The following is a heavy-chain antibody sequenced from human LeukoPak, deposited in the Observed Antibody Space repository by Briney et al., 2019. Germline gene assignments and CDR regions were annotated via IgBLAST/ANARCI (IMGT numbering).Heavy chain of an antibody. J-gene: IGHJ5*02. CDR1: GYSISSGYY. Sequence: SETLSLTCTVSGYSISSGYYWGWIRQPPGKGLEWIGSIHHSGNTYYNPSLKSRVTISVDTSKNQFFLKLNSVTAADTAVDYCARGPIVAVVGPLRFDPWGQGTLVTVSS. D-gene: IGHD6-19*01. CDR3: ARGPIVAVVGPLRFDP. CDR2: IHHSGNT. V-gene: IGHV4-38-2*02.